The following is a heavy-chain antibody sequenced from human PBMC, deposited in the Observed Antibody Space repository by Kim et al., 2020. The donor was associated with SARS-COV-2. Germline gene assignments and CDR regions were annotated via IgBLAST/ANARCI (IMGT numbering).Heavy chain of an antibody. J-gene: IGHJ6*03. V-gene: IGHV4-4*07. CDR2: IYTSGST. Sequence: SETLSLTCTVSGGSISSYYWSWIRQPAGKGLEWIGRIYTSGSTNYNPSLKSRVTMSVDTSKNQFSLKLSSVTAADTAVYYCARDFGCSSTSCWRTYYYYYMDVWGKGTTVTVSS. CDR3: ARDFGCSSTSCWRTYYYYYMDV. D-gene: IGHD2-2*01. CDR1: GGSISSYY.